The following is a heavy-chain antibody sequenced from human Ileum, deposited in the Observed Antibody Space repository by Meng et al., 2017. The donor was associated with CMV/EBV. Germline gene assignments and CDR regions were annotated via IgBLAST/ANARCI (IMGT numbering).Heavy chain of an antibody. CDR3: TTAMGYTSGSDC. CDR1: GFTFSNSW. D-gene: IGHD5-12*01. CDR2: IKPKADGGTT. V-gene: IGHV3-15*07. Sequence: ASGFTFSNSWMNWVRQAPGKGPEWVGLIKPKADGGTTDYAAPVKGRFTISRDDSENTLYLQMNSLQTEDTAVYYCTTAMGYTSGSDCWGQGSLVTVSS. J-gene: IGHJ4*02.